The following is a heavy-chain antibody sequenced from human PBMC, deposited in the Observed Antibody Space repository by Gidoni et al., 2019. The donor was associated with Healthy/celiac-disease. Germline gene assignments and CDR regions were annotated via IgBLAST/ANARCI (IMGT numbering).Heavy chain of an antibody. CDR1: GGPISSSSYS. D-gene: IGHD3-16*01. Sequence: QLQLQESGPGLAKPSETPSLTCTVSGGPISSSSYSWGWIRQPPGKGLEWIGSIYYGGSTYYNPSLKIRVTISVDTSKNQFSLKLSSVTAADTAVYYCARGGGSYYDYWGQGTLVTVSS. V-gene: IGHV4-39*01. J-gene: IGHJ4*02. CDR3: ARGGGSYYDY. CDR2: IYYGGST.